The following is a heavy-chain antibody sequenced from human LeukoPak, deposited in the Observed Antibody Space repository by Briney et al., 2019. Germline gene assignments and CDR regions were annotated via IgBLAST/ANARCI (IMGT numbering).Heavy chain of an antibody. CDR3: ARGKLTGYDRVY. Sequence: GGSLRLSCAASGFTFSSYSMNWVRQAPGKGLEWVSYISSSSNTMYYGDSVKGRFTISRDNAKNSLYLQMNSLRAEDTAVYYCARGKLTGYDRVYWGQGTLVTVSS. D-gene: IGHD3-22*01. V-gene: IGHV3-48*04. CDR2: ISSSSNTM. J-gene: IGHJ4*02. CDR1: GFTFSSYS.